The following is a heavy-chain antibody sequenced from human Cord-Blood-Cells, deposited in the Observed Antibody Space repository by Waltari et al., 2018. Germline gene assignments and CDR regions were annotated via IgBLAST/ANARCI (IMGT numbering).Heavy chain of an antibody. CDR2: INHSGST. CDR3: ARALRSSSSWYGWFDP. J-gene: IGHJ5*02. Sequence: QVQLQQWGAGLLQPSATLSLTCAVYGGSFSGYYWSWIRQPPGKGLEWMGEINHSGSTNYNPSLKSRVTISVDTSKNQFSLKLSSVTAADTAVYYCARALRSSSSWYGWFDPWGQGTLVTVSS. V-gene: IGHV4-34*01. CDR1: GGSFSGYY. D-gene: IGHD6-13*01.